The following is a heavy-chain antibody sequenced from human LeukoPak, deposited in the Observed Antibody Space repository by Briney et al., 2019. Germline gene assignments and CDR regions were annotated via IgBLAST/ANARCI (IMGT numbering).Heavy chain of an antibody. J-gene: IGHJ3*01. CDR2: INTNTGNP. V-gene: IGHV7-4-1*02. CDR3: TRGHDSRGYDALVF. Sequence: VASVKVSCKASGYTFTSYAMNWVRQAPGQGLEWMGWINTNTGNPTYAQGFTGRFVFSLDTSVATAYLQISSLKAEDTAVYYCTRGHDSRGYDALVFWGQGTRVTVSS. D-gene: IGHD3-22*01. CDR1: GYTFTSYA.